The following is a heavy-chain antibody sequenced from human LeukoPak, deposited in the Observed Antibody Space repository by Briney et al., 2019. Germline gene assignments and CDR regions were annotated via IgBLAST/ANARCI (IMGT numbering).Heavy chain of an antibody. D-gene: IGHD3-10*01. V-gene: IGHV3-11*04. Sequence: GGSLRLSCAASGFTFSDYYMSWIRRAPGKGLEWVSYISSSGSTIYYADSVKGRFTISRDNAKNSLYLQMNSLRAEDTAVYYCARMYYYGSGSYYFDYWGQGTLVTVSS. CDR1: GFTFSDYY. CDR2: ISSSGSTI. CDR3: ARMYYYGSGSYYFDY. J-gene: IGHJ4*02.